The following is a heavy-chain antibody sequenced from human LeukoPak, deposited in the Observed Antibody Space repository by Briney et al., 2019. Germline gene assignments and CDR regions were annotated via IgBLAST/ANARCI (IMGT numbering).Heavy chain of an antibody. J-gene: IGHJ6*03. CDR1: GFTFSGAW. D-gene: IGHD6-19*01. V-gene: IGHV3-7*01. CDR2: IREDGTEK. CDR3: AREQRWQATYYYYYMDL. Sequence: GGSLRLSCAASGFTFSGAWMTWVRQAPGKGLEWVANIREDGTEKNYVDSMKARFTISRDNAKNSLFLQMNSLRAEDTAVYYCAREQRWQATYYYYYMDLWGKGTTVTVSS.